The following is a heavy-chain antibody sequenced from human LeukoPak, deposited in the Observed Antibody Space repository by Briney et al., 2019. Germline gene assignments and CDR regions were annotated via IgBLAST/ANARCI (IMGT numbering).Heavy chain of an antibody. V-gene: IGHV3-74*01. CDR3: ATGLWTFGS. Sequence: PGGSLRLSCTASGFSFSGHWMHWARQLPGKGLVWVSRISPTGSTTSYADSVKGRFTISRDNAKNSLFLQMNSLRAEDTAVYHCATGLWTFGSWGQGTLVTVSS. J-gene: IGHJ4*02. CDR1: GFSFSGHW. CDR2: ISPTGSTT. D-gene: IGHD1-14*01.